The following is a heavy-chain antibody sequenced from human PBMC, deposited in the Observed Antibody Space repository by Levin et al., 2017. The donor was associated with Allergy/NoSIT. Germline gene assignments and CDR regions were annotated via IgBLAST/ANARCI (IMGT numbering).Heavy chain of an antibody. J-gene: IGHJ4*02. V-gene: IGHV3-23*01. CDR2: ISGSGVST. CDR3: AKVSSSWYGDFFDY. Sequence: GGSLRLSCAASGFTFDTYAMNWVRQAPGKGLEWVSAISGSGVSTYYADSVKGRFTISRDNSKNTLYLQMSSLRAEDTATYYCAKVSSSWYGDFFDYWGQGTLVSVSS. D-gene: IGHD6-13*01. CDR1: GFTFDTYA.